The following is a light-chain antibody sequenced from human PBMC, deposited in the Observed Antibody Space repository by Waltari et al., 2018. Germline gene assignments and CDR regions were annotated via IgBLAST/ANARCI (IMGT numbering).Light chain of an antibody. CDR3: NSYRNINTYV. V-gene: IGLV2-14*01. J-gene: IGLJ1*01. CDR1: NSDVGGYNY. Sequence: QPALTQPAFVSGSPGQSITIFCIGTNSDVGGYNYVSWYQQHPGKAPKLMIYDVTKRPSGVSNRFSGSKSGNTASLTISGLQAEDEADYYCNSYRNINTYVFGTGTKVTVL. CDR2: DVT.